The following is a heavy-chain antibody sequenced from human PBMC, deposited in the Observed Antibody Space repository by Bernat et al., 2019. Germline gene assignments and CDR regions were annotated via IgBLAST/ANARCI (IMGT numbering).Heavy chain of an antibody. CDR1: GGSISSSSYY. CDR3: ARRAYDSSGYHYVWYFDL. V-gene: IGHV4-39*07. D-gene: IGHD3-22*01. Sequence: QLQLQESGPGLVKPSETLSLTCTVSGGSISSSSYYWGWIRQPPGKGLEWIGSIYYSGSTYYNPSLKSRVTISVDTSKNQFSLSLSSVTAADTAVYYCARRAYDSSGYHYVWYFDLWGRGTLVTVSS. CDR2: IYYSGST. J-gene: IGHJ2*01.